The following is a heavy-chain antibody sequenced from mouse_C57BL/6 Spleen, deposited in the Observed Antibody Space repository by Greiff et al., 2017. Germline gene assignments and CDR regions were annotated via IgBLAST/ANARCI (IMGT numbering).Heavy chain of an antibody. J-gene: IGHJ4*01. CDR3: ARRVTTVVGAMDY. CDR1: GYTFTSYW. Sequence: QVQLQQPGAELVKPGASVKMSCKASGYTFTSYWITWVKQRPGQGLEWIGDIYPGSGSTNYNGKFKSKATLTVDTSSSTAYMQLSSLTSEDSAVYYCARRVTTVVGAMDYWGQGTSVTVSS. CDR2: IYPGSGST. V-gene: IGHV1-55*01. D-gene: IGHD1-1*01.